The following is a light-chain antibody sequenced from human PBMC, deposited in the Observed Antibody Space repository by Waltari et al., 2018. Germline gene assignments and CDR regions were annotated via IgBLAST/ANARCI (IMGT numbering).Light chain of an antibody. CDR2: KAS. Sequence: DIQMTQSPSTLSASVGDRVTITCRASQSISSWLAWYQQKPGKAPKLLIYKASSLESGVPSRFSGSGSGTEFALTISSLQPDDFATYYCQQYNSYPYTFGQGTKLEIK. CDR3: QQYNSYPYT. V-gene: IGKV1-5*03. J-gene: IGKJ2*01. CDR1: QSISSW.